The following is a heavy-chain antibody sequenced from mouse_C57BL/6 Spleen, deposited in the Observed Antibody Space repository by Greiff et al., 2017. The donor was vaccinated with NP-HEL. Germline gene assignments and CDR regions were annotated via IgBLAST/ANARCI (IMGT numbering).Heavy chain of an antibody. J-gene: IGHJ1*03. Sequence: QVQLQQSGPELVKPGASVKISCKASGYTFTDYYINWVKQRPGQGLEWIGWIFPGSGSTYYNEKFKGKATLTVDKSSSTAYMLLRSLTSEDSAVYFCARGYYGSSYWYFDVWGTGTTVTVSS. CDR3: ARGYYGSSYWYFDV. V-gene: IGHV1-75*01. CDR2: IFPGSGST. D-gene: IGHD1-1*01. CDR1: GYTFTDYY.